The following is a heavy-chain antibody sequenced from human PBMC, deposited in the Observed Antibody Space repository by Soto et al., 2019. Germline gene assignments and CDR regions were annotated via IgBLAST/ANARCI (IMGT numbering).Heavy chain of an antibody. CDR1: GFPFSHYA. V-gene: IGHV3-23*01. CDR2: ISGSGDSA. J-gene: IGHJ4*02. Sequence: QPVGSLRLSCTASGFPFSHYAMNWVRQGPRTRLERVADISGSGDSARYADSVRDRFTNSRDNSMDTLYLQMNSLRVDDTAVYYCGKERRGSGWSVCNFWGQGALVTVSS. CDR3: GKERRGSGWSVCNF. D-gene: IGHD6-19*01.